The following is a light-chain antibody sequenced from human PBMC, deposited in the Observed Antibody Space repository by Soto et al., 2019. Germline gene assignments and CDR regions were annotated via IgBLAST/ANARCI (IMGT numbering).Light chain of an antibody. V-gene: IGKV3-20*01. J-gene: IGKJ1*01. Sequence: DIGLTQSPGTLSLSPGERATLSCRASQSVSSNYLAWYQQKPGQAPRLLIYDASRRATGIPDRFSGRGSGTDFTLTISRLEPEDFAVYYCQQYGSSPQTFGQGTKMDIK. CDR2: DAS. CDR1: QSVSSNY. CDR3: QQYGSSPQT.